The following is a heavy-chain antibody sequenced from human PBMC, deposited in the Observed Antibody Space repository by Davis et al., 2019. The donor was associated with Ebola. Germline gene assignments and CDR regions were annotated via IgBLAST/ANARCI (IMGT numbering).Heavy chain of an antibody. Sequence: HTGGSLRLSCAASGFTFSSYWMHWVRQAPGKGLMWVSRVSPDGSSTSYADSVKGRFTISRDNAKNSLHLQMNSLRAEDTAVYYCARDTGTYTNYVAYWGQGALVTVSP. CDR1: GFTFSSYW. CDR2: VSPDGSST. V-gene: IGHV3-74*01. J-gene: IGHJ4*02. D-gene: IGHD3-10*01. CDR3: ARDTGTYTNYVAY.